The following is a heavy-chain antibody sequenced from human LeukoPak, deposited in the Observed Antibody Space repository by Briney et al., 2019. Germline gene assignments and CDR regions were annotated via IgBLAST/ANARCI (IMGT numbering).Heavy chain of an antibody. J-gene: IGHJ4*02. CDR3: ARGVANYYDSSGYYYRFDY. CDR2: IIPIFGTA. CDR1: GGTFSSYA. V-gene: IGHV1-69*13. D-gene: IGHD3-22*01. Sequence: SVKVSCKASGGTFSSYATSWVRQAPGQGLEWMGGIIPIFGTANYAQKFQGRVTITADESTSTAYMELSSLRSEDTAVYYCARGVANYYDSSGYYYRFDYWGQGTLVTVSS.